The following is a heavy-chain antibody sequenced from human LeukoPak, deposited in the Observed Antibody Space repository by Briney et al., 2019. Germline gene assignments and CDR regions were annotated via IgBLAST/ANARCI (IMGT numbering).Heavy chain of an antibody. D-gene: IGHD2-15*01. V-gene: IGHV3-7*01. CDR1: GFTFSTYW. CDR3: ARGRYCSGNRCSFFDF. CDR2: IKQDGGEK. Sequence: PGGSLRLSCTASGFTFSTYWVNWVRQAPGKGLEWVANIKQDGGEKYYVDSVKGRFTTSRDNAKNSLYLQMNSLRAEDTAVYYCARGRYCSGNRCSFFDFWGQGTLVTVSS. J-gene: IGHJ4*02.